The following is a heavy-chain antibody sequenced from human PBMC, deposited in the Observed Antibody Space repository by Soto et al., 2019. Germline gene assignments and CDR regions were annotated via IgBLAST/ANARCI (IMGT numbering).Heavy chain of an antibody. CDR2: MFYSGLT. CDR3: APLSVSLSGPYGIHV. D-gene: IGHD2-15*01. Sequence: PSETLSLTCSCSGYSVSSSHYYWAWIRQPPGKGLEWIGSMFYSGLTYYNPSLKSRVTLSVDTSKNQFSVRLNSVTAADTAVYYCAPLSVSLSGPYGIHVWGQGTTVTVSS. CDR1: GYSVSSSHYY. J-gene: IGHJ6*02. V-gene: IGHV4-39*01.